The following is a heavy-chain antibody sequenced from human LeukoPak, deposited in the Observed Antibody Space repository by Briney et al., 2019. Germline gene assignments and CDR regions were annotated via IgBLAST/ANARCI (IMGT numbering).Heavy chain of an antibody. J-gene: IGHJ6*02. CDR3: ARSPDPIFGVVNFRYGMDV. V-gene: IGHV1-2*02. Sequence: GASVKVSCKASGYTFTGYYMHWVRPAPGQGLEWMGWINPNSGGTNYAQKFQGRGTMTRDTSISTAYMELSRLRSDDTAVYYCARSPDPIFGVVNFRYGMDVWGQGTTVTVSS. D-gene: IGHD3-3*01. CDR1: GYTFTGYY. CDR2: INPNSGGT.